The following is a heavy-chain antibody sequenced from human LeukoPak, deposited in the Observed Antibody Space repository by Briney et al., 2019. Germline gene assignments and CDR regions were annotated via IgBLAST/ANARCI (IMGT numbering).Heavy chain of an antibody. CDR3: ARRPEYSGYDPNWFDP. D-gene: IGHD5-12*01. CDR2: ISAYNGNT. J-gene: IGHJ5*02. Sequence: ASVKVSCKASGYTFTSYGISWVRQAPGQGLEWMGWISAYNGNTNYAQKLQGRVTMTTDTSTSTAYMELRSLRSDDTAVYYCARRPEYSGYDPNWFDPWGQGTLVAVSS. CDR1: GYTFTSYG. V-gene: IGHV1-18*04.